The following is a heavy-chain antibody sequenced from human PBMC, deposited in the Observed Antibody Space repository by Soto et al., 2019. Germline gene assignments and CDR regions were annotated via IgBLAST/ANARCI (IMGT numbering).Heavy chain of an antibody. D-gene: IGHD1-1*01. CDR3: ARVKFPWLDTAGIDDGHDV. CDR1: GFTLSDNN. Sequence: RLVASGGDLVQPGGSLRLSCAASGFTLSDNNIDWFRLPPGRSLEWVARLKHTPIHHLPEYTAAVEGRFFMSRDDSNSLSYLQVNSLRGEDTAMYFCARVKFPWLDTAGIDDGHDVWGPGTMGVVSA. CDR2: LKHTPIHHLP. V-gene: IGHV3-72*01. J-gene: IGHJ3*01.